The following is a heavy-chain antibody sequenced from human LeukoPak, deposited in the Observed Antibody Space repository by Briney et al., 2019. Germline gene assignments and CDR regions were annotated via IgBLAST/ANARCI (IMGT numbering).Heavy chain of an antibody. CDR1: GYNFAEYW. D-gene: IGHD5-12*01. J-gene: IGHJ4*02. Sequence: GESLKISCKGSGYNFAEYWIAWVRQMPGKGLEWMGSIYPGDSDTRYNPSVQGQVTISADKSISTAYLQWNSLKASDSAMYYCARRDTGYYYFDSWGQGVLVSVSS. CDR3: ARRDTGYYYFDS. CDR2: IYPGDSDT. V-gene: IGHV5-51*01.